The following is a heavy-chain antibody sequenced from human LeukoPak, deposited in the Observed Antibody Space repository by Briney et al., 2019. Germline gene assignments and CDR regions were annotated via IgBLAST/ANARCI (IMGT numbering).Heavy chain of an antibody. CDR3: ARAMSIAARLQTIFDY. D-gene: IGHD6-6*01. Sequence: PSETLSLTCAVYGGSFSNYYWSWLRQPPGKGLGWIGEINHSESTIYNPSLKSRVTISVDTSKKQFSLKLTSVPAAHTAVYYCARAMSIAARLQTIFDYWGQGTLVTVSS. CDR2: INHSEST. V-gene: IGHV4-34*01. CDR1: GGSFSNYY. J-gene: IGHJ4*02.